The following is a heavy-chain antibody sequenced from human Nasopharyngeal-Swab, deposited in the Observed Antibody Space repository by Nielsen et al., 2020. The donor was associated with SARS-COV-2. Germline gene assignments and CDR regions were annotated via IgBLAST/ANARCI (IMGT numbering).Heavy chain of an antibody. V-gene: IGHV3-9*01. CDR3: AKVPFEDDAFDI. CDR1: GFTFDDYA. CDR2: ISWNSGSI. Sequence: SLKISCAASGFTFDDYAMHWVRQAPGKGLEWVSGISWNSGSIGYADSVKGRFTISRDNAKNYLYLQMNSLRAEDTALYYCAKVPFEDDAFDIWGQGTMVTVSS. J-gene: IGHJ3*02.